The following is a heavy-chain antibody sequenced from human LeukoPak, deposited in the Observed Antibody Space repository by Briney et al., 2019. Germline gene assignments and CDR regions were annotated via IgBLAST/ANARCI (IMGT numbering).Heavy chain of an antibody. CDR2: IWHDASHT. V-gene: IGHV3-30*02. Sequence: GGSLRLSCAASGFSFSTYAMHWVRQAPGKGLEWVALIWHDASHTFYTDSVKGRFTISRDNSKNTLYLQMNSLRAEDTAVYYCAKSGWEYQLLCEFDYWGQGTLVTVSS. CDR1: GFSFSTYA. D-gene: IGHD2-2*01. J-gene: IGHJ4*02. CDR3: AKSGWEYQLLCEFDY.